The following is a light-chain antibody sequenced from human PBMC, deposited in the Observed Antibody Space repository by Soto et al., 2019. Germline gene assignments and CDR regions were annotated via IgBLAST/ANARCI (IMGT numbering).Light chain of an antibody. CDR2: AAS. CDR1: QSISSY. Sequence: DIQMTQSPSSLSASVGDRVTITCRASQSISSYLNWYQQKPGKPPKLLIYAASSLQSGVPSRFSGSGSGTDFTLTISCLQSEDFGTYYCHQSYSTPPITFGQGTRLDIK. J-gene: IGKJ5*01. CDR3: HQSYSTPPIT. V-gene: IGKV1-39*01.